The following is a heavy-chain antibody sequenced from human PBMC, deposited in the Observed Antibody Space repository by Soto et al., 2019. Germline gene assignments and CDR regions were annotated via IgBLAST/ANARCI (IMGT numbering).Heavy chain of an antibody. CDR3: APSRVDLVTAYYDGWFDP. J-gene: IGHJ5*02. CDR2: IYWDDDK. V-gene: IGHV2-5*02. D-gene: IGHD3-9*01. CDR1: GFSLTTSAVG. Sequence: SGPTLVNPTQTLTLTCTFSGFSLTTSAVGVGWIRQPPGKALEWLALIYWDDDKRYNPSLKSRLTITKDTSKNQVVLTMTTMDPVDTATSYCAPSRVDLVTAYYDGWFDPWGDGTLVTVSS.